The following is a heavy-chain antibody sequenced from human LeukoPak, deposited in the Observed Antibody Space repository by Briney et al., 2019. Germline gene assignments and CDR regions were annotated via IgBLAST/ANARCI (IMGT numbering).Heavy chain of an antibody. D-gene: IGHD7-27*01. CDR2: IKQDGSET. CDR3: ARGHWGLNY. V-gene: IGHV3-7*01. CDR1: IPSYSSFY. J-gene: IGHJ4*02. Sequence: PGGPLRLSYTLSIPSYSSFYRSCRRQAPEKGREWVAFIKQDGSETYYMDSVKGRFTISRDNAENSLYLQMSSLRADDTAVYYCARGHWGLNYWGQGTLVTVSS.